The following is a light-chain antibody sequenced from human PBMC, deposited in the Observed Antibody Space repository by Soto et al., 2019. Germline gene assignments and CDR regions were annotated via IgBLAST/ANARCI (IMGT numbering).Light chain of an antibody. V-gene: IGKV1-5*03. CDR1: QRISYW. Sequence: DIQMTQSPPTLSAFVGDRVTITCRASQRISYWLSWYQQKPGKAPNLLIYKASTLASGVPSRFSGSASGTETEFSLTVASLQPDDFATYYCQQYISYPWTFGQGTKVEI. CDR2: KAS. J-gene: IGKJ1*01. CDR3: QQYISYPWT.